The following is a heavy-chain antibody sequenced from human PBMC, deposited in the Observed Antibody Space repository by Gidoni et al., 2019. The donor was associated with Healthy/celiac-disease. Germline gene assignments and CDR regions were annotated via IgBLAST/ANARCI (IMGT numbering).Heavy chain of an antibody. Sequence: EVQLLESGGGLVQPGGSLRLSCAASGFTFSSDALSWVRQAPGKGLEWVSAISGSGGSTYYADSVKGRFTISRDNSKNTLYLQMNSLRAEDTAVYYCAKEGSPYYYDSSGYHFDYWGQGTLVTVSS. CDR1: GFTFSSDA. CDR2: ISGSGGST. J-gene: IGHJ4*02. V-gene: IGHV3-23*01. D-gene: IGHD3-22*01. CDR3: AKEGSPYYYDSSGYHFDY.